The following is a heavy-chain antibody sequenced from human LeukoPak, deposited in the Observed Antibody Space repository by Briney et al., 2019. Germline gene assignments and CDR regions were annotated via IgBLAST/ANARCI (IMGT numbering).Heavy chain of an antibody. CDR2: IIPIFGTA. Sequence: VASVKVSCEASGGTFSSYAISWVRQAPGQGLEWMGGIIPIFGTANYAQKFQGRVTITADKSTSTAYMELSSLRSEDTAVYYCATSLWFGELLCPPFDYWGQGTLVTVSS. V-gene: IGHV1-69*06. CDR1: GGTFSSYA. CDR3: ATSLWFGELLCPPFDY. J-gene: IGHJ4*02. D-gene: IGHD3-10*01.